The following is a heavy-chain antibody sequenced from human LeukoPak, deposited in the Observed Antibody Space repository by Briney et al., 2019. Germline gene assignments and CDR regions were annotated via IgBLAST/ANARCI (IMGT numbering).Heavy chain of an antibody. CDR2: ISWNSGSI. CDR1: GFTFDDYA. V-gene: IGHV3-9*01. J-gene: IGHJ4*02. D-gene: IGHD6-13*01. CDR3: AKDIFTGIAAAGAIDY. Sequence: GGSLRLSCAASGFTFDDYAMHWVRQAPGKGLEWVSGISWNSGSIGYADSVKGRFTISRDNAKNSLYLQMNSLRAEDTALYYCAKDIFTGIAAAGAIDYWGQGTLVTVSS.